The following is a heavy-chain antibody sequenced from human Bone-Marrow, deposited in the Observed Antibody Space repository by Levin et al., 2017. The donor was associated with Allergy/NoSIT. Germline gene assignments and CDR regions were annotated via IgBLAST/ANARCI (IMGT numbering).Heavy chain of an antibody. CDR2: INEDGSAK. CDR1: QFSFSQYW. Sequence: SGGSLRLSCAASQFSFSQYWMNWVRQAPGKGLEWVANINEDGSAKYYVDSVKGRFTISRDNAKNSLFLQMDRLRVEDTAIYYCARVEGEFGELRFYYHHGMDVWGQGTTVTVSS. V-gene: IGHV3-7*01. J-gene: IGHJ6*02. D-gene: IGHD3-10*01. CDR3: ARVEGEFGELRFYYHHGMDV.